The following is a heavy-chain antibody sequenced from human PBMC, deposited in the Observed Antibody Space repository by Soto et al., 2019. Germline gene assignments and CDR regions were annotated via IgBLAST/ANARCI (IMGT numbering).Heavy chain of an antibody. D-gene: IGHD3-16*02. V-gene: IGHV1-69*02. CDR2: IIPILGIA. J-gene: IGHJ3*02. CDR1: GGTFSSYT. CDR3: ARVETHYDYIWGSYRNDAFDI. Sequence: QVQLVQSGAEVKKPGSSVKVSCKASGGTFSSYTISWVRQAPGQGLEWMGRIIPILGIANYAQKFQGRVTITADKSTSTAYMELSSLRSEDTAVYYCARVETHYDYIWGSYRNDAFDIWGQGTMVTVSS.